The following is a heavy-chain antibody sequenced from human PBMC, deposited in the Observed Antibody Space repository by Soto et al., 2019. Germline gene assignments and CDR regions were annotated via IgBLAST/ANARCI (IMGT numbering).Heavy chain of an antibody. CDR2: ISAYNGNT. CDR1: GYTFTSYG. J-gene: IGHJ6*02. CDR3: ARAGELPHYYYGMDV. D-gene: IGHD1-26*01. V-gene: IGHV1-18*01. Sequence: QVQLVQSGAEVKKPGASVKVSCKASGYTFTSYGISWVRQAPGQGLEWMGWISAYNGNTNYAQKLQGRVTMTTDTSXXTAYMELRSLRSDDTAVYYCARAGELPHYYYGMDVWGQGTTVTVSS.